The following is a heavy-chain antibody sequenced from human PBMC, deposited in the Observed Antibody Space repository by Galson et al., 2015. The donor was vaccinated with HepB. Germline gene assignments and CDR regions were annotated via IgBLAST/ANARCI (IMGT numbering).Heavy chain of an antibody. Sequence: SLRLSCAASGFTFTGHVMHWVRQAPGKGLVWVSRIGLDGGSKIYADSVKGRFTISRDNARNTLYLQMNSLGAEDTAVYFCARDLDWSLDYWGQGTLVTVSS. CDR2: IGLDGGSK. CDR3: ARDLDWSLDY. D-gene: IGHD1-1*01. V-gene: IGHV3-74*01. CDR1: GFTFTGHV. J-gene: IGHJ4*02.